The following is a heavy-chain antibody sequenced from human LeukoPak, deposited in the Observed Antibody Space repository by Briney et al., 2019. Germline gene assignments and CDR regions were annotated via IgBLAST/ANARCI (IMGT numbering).Heavy chain of an antibody. CDR2: IYTSGST. V-gene: IGHV4-4*07. D-gene: IGHD3-10*01. CDR1: GGSISSYY. Sequence: PETLSLTCTASGGSISSYYWSWIRQPAGKGLEWIGRIYTSGSTNYNPSLKSRVTMSVDTSKNQFSLKRSSGTAGDTALYYGARNYFGPWGQGTLVTSPQ. CDR3: ARNYFGP. J-gene: IGHJ5*02.